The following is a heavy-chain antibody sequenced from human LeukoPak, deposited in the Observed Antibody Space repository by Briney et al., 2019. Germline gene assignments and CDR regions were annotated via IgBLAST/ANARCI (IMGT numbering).Heavy chain of an antibody. D-gene: IGHD3-10*01. Sequence: PWETLSLTCAVYGGTFSGYDWSWIRQPPGKGLEWIGKINHSGSTNYHPSLKSRVTISGDTSKSQFSLKLSSVTAADTAVYYCARGPRLVWFRIYYFDYWGQGTLVTVSS. CDR1: GGTFSGYD. J-gene: IGHJ4*02. V-gene: IGHV4-34*01. CDR2: INHSGST. CDR3: ARGPRLVWFRIYYFDY.